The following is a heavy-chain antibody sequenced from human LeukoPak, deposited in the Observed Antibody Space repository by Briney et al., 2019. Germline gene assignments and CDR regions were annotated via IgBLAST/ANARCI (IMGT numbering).Heavy chain of an antibody. J-gene: IGHJ6*02. V-gene: IGHV1-69*13. D-gene: IGHD3-3*01. Sequence: ASVKVSCKASGGTFSSYAISWVRRAPGQGLEWMGGIIPIFGTANYAQKFQGRVTITADESTSTAYMELSSLRSEDTAVYYCARGEYYDFWSGPEGYYYYYGMDVWGQGTTVTVSS. CDR3: ARGEYYDFWSGPEGYYYYYGMDV. CDR2: IIPIFGTA. CDR1: GGTFSSYA.